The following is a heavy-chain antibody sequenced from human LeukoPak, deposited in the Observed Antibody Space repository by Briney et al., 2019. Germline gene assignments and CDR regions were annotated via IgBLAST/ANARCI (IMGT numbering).Heavy chain of an antibody. CDR2: IYSCGST. CDR3: ARDRWLVLDY. D-gene: IGHD6-19*01. J-gene: IGHJ4*02. V-gene: IGHV3-66*03. CDR1: GFTVSSNY. Sequence: GGSLRLSCAASGFTVSSNYMSWVRQAPGKGLEWVSVIYSCGSTYYADSVKGRFTISRDNAKNTLYLQMNSLRAEDTAVYYCARDRWLVLDYWGQGTLVTVSS.